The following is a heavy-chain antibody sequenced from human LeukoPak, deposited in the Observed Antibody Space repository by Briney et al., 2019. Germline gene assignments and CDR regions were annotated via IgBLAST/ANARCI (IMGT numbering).Heavy chain of an antibody. CDR2: IRRKAHGGTT. D-gene: IGHD3-22*01. Sequence: SGRSLRLSCTTSGFTFGDYAMSWVRQAPGKGLEWVSFIRRKAHGGTTEYAASVKGRFSSSRDDSKSIAYLQMNSLKTEDTAVHFCTRVTYYYDNSGYFHFDSWGQGSLVTVSS. CDR1: GFTFGDYA. V-gene: IGHV3-49*04. J-gene: IGHJ4*02. CDR3: TRVTYYYDNSGYFHFDS.